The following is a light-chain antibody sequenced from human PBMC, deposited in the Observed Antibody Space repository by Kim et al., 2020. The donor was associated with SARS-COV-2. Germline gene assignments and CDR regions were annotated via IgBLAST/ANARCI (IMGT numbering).Light chain of an antibody. V-gene: IGKV4-1*01. CDR3: QQYYSTPRT. Sequence: STINCKSSQSVLYSSNNKNYLAWYQQKPGQPPKLLIYWASARESGVPDRFSGSGSGTDFTLTISSLQAEDVAVYYCQQYYSTPRTFGQGTKVDIK. CDR2: WAS. J-gene: IGKJ1*01. CDR1: QSVLYSSNNKNY.